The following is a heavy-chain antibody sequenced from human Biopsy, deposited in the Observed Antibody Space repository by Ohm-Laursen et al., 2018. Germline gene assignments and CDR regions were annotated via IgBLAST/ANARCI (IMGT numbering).Heavy chain of an antibody. CDR3: AKDRYPSSWHYYYGMDV. D-gene: IGHD6-13*01. J-gene: IGHJ6*02. CDR2: ISWNSDSI. CDR1: GFSFDNYV. V-gene: IGHV3-9*01. Sequence: SLRLSCAASGFSFDNYVMHWVRQAPGKGLEWVSGISWNSDSIGYADSVKGRFTISRGNAKDSPYLQMNSLRSEDTALYYCAKDRYPSSWHYYYGMDVWGQGTTVTVSS.